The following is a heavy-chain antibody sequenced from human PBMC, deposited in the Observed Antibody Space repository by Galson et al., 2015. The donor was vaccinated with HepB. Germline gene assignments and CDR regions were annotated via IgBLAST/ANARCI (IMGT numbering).Heavy chain of an antibody. Sequence: SVKVSCKASGYTFTSYGISWVRQAPGQGLEWMGWISAYNGNTNYAQKLQGRVTMTTDTSTSTAYMELRSLRSDDTAVYYCARVPLTYYYDSSGPRGIWFDPWGQGTLVTVSS. CDR2: ISAYNGNT. J-gene: IGHJ5*02. CDR1: GYTFTSYG. CDR3: ARVPLTYYYDSSGPRGIWFDP. D-gene: IGHD3-22*01. V-gene: IGHV1-18*01.